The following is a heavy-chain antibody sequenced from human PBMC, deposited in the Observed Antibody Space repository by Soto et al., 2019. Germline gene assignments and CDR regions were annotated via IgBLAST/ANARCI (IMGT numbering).Heavy chain of an antibody. CDR3: AKVVSVRGVMPS. Sequence: GGSLRLSSAASGFTFSSYAMSWVRQAPGKGLEWVSAISGSGGSTYYADSVKGRFTISRDNSKNTLYLQMNSLRAEDTAVYYCAKVVSVRGVMPSWGQGTLVTVSS. D-gene: IGHD3-10*01. CDR2: ISGSGGST. CDR1: GFTFSSYA. V-gene: IGHV3-23*01. J-gene: IGHJ5*02.